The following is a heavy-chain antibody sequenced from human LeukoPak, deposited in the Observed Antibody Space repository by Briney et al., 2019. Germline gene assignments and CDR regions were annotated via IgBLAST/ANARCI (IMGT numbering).Heavy chain of an antibody. D-gene: IGHD3-22*01. J-gene: IGHJ1*01. V-gene: IGHV3-74*03. CDR1: GFTFSNYW. Sequence: PGGSLTLSCAVSGFTFSNYWKHWVRQAPGKGRVWVSRMNSDGSSTTYADSVKGRFTISRDNAKNTLYLQMNSLRAEDTAVYYCAAYDSSGYSGKYFQLWGQGTLVTVSS. CDR2: MNSDGSST. CDR3: AAYDSSGYSGKYFQL.